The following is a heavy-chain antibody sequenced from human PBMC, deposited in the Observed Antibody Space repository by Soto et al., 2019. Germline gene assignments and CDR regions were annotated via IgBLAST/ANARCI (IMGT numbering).Heavy chain of an antibody. Sequence: GGSLRLSCAASVFTFSSYAMHWVRQAPGKGLEWVAVISYDGSNKYYADSVKGRFTISRDNSKNTLYLQMNSLRAEDTAVYYCARGRAILRYFDWSDLDYWGQGTLVTVSS. CDR3: ARGRAILRYFDWSDLDY. CDR2: ISYDGSNK. J-gene: IGHJ4*02. D-gene: IGHD3-9*01. V-gene: IGHV3-30-3*01. CDR1: VFTFSSYA.